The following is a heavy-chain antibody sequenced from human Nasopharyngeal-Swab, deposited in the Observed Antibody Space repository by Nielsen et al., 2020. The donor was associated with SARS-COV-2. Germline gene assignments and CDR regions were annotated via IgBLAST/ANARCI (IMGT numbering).Heavy chain of an antibody. V-gene: IGHV4-31*02. CDR3: ARLDPSVVAATKASYYFDY. J-gene: IGHJ4*02. CDR2: IYYSGST. Sequence: WIRQPPGKGLEWIGYIYYSGSTYYNPSLKSRVTISVDTSKNQFSLKLSSVTAADTAVYYRARLDPSVVAATKASYYFDYWGQGALVTVSS. D-gene: IGHD2-15*01.